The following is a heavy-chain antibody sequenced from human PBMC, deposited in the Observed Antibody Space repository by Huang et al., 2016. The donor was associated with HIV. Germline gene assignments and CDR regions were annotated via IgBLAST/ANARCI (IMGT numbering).Heavy chain of an antibody. J-gene: IGHJ5*02. Sequence: QLQLQESGPGLVKPSETLSLTCTVSGGSISSSSYYWGWIRQPPGKGLAWIGSIYHSCTTYYKPPLKSRVTISVDPSRTQFSLKLGSVTAADTAVYYCAAHGRIVGIPAAPLRFDPWGQGTLVTVSS. CDR1: GGSISSSSYY. D-gene: IGHD6-13*01. CDR2: IYHSCTT. V-gene: IGHV4-39*01. CDR3: AAHGRIVGIPAAPLRFDP.